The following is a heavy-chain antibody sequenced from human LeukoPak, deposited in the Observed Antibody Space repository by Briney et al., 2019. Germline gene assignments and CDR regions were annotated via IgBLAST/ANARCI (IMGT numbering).Heavy chain of an antibody. V-gene: IGHV3-43*01. D-gene: IGHD6-13*01. CDR3: AKDSSSWYAEYFQH. J-gene: IGHJ1*01. CDR1: GFTFDGYT. Sequence: GGSLRLSCAASGFTFDGYTMHWVRQAPGKGLEWVSLISWDGGSTYYADSVKGRFTISRDNSKNSLYLQMNSLRTEDTALYYCAKDSSSWYAEYFQHWGQGTLVTVSS. CDR2: ISWDGGST.